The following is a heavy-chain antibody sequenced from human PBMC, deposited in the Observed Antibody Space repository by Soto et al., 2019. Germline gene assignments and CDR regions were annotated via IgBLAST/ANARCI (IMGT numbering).Heavy chain of an antibody. D-gene: IGHD3-3*01. CDR2: ISSSSSTI. Sequence: PGGSQRLSCAASGFTFSSYSMNWVRQAPGKGLEWVSYISSSSSTIYYADSVKGRFTISRDNAKNSLYLQMNSLRDEDTAVYYCARDMKPDQTIFGVVIPFDYWGQGTLVTVSS. CDR3: ARDMKPDQTIFGVVIPFDY. J-gene: IGHJ4*02. V-gene: IGHV3-48*02. CDR1: GFTFSSYS.